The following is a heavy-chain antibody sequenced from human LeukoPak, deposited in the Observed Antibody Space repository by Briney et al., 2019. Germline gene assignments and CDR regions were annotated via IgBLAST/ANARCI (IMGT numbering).Heavy chain of an antibody. V-gene: IGHV4-39*01. CDR3: AGRYFDWLRGIDP. CDR2: TYYSGST. D-gene: IGHD3-9*01. Sequence: SETLSLTCTVSGGSISSSSYYWGWIRQPPGKGLEWIGSTYYSGSTYYNPSLKSRVTISVDTSKNQFSLKLSSVTAADTAVYYCAGRYFDWLRGIDPWGQGTLVTVSS. CDR1: GGSISSSSYY. J-gene: IGHJ5*02.